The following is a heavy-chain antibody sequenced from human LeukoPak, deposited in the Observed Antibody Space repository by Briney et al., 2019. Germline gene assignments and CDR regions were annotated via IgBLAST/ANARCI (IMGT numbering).Heavy chain of an antibody. Sequence: PGGSLRLSCAASGFTFTSYWMHWVRQAPGKGLVWVSRINSDGTSTSYADSVKGRFTISRDNAKNSLYLQMNSLRAEDTAVYYCARDGELRNTKWFDPWGQGTLVTVSS. CDR2: INSDGTST. CDR1: GFTFTSYW. CDR3: ARDGELRNTKWFDP. D-gene: IGHD1-7*01. J-gene: IGHJ5*02. V-gene: IGHV3-74*01.